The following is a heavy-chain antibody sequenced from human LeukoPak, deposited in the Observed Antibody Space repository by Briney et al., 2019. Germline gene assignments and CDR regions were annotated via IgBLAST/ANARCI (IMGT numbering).Heavy chain of an antibody. CDR3: ARLKVVNDYYYYYGMDV. D-gene: IGHD2-15*01. Sequence: SETLSLTCTVSGGSISSSSYYWGWIRQPPGKGLEWIGSIYYSGSTYYNPSLKSRVTISVGTSKNQFSLKLSSVTAADTVVYYYARLKVVNDYYYYYGMDVWGQGTTVTVSS. V-gene: IGHV4-39*01. CDR2: IYYSGST. J-gene: IGHJ6*02. CDR1: GGSISSSSYY.